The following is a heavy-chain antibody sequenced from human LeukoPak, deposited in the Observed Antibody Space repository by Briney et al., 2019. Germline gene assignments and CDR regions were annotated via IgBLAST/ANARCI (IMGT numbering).Heavy chain of an antibody. CDR3: AKDGPGGLQMWWYFDY. Sequence: GGSLRLSCAASGFTFDDYTMHWVRQAPGKGLEWVSLISWDGGSTYYADSVKGRFTISRDNSKNSLYLQMNSLGTEDTALYYCAKDGPGGLQMWWYFDYWGQGTLVTVSS. D-gene: IGHD2-21*01. CDR2: ISWDGGST. V-gene: IGHV3-43*01. CDR1: GFTFDDYT. J-gene: IGHJ4*02.